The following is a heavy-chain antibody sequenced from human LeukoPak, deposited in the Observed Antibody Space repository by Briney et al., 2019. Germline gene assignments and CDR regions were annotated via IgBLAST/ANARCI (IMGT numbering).Heavy chain of an antibody. V-gene: IGHV3-30*02. CDR3: AKDLHGGYSSDY. Sequence: SGGSLRLSCAAAGCTFNNFGMHWVRQAPGKGLEWVSFIGYEGVHKYYADSVKGRFTISKDNSKATLYLQMNSLRPEDTAVYYCAKDLHGGYSSDYWGQGTLVTVFS. D-gene: IGHD4-23*01. CDR2: IGYEGVHK. CDR1: GCTFNNFG. J-gene: IGHJ4*02.